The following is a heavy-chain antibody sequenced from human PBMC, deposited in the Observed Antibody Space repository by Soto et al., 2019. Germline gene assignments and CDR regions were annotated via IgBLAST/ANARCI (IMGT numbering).Heavy chain of an antibody. V-gene: IGHV4-59*02. CDR3: ARVVSGYDQYYMDV. CDR1: GDSVTSHY. D-gene: IGHD5-12*01. J-gene: IGHJ6*03. CDR2: MHYTGFS. Sequence: PSETLSLTCSFSGDSVTSHYLTWIRQSPEKGLEWIGYMHYTGFSHYNPSLKSRVTISVDTSKNQFSLKLSSVTAADTAVYYCARVVSGYDQYYMDVWGKGTTVTVSS.